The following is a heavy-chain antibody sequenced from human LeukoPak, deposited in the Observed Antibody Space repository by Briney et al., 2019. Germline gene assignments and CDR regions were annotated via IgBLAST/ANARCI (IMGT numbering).Heavy chain of an antibody. D-gene: IGHD2-2*01. Sequence: ASVKVSCKASGYTFTGYYMHWVRQAPGQGLEWMGWINPNSGGTNYAQKFQGRVTMTRDTSISTAYMDLSRLTSDDTAVYSCAREMTYARYFDYWGQGTLVTVSS. CDR3: AREMTYARYFDY. CDR1: GYTFTGYY. CDR2: INPNSGGT. J-gene: IGHJ4*02. V-gene: IGHV1-2*02.